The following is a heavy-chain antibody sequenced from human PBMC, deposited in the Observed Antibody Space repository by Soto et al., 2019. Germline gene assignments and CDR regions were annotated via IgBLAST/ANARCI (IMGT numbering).Heavy chain of an antibody. V-gene: IGHV4-31*03. D-gene: IGHD2-21*02. CDR1: GGSISSGGYY. CDR2: IYYSGST. CDR3: ASSIVVVTAIGY. J-gene: IGHJ4*02. Sequence: TLSLTCTVSGGSISSGGYYWSWIRQRPGKGLEWIGYIYYSGSTYYNPSLKSRVTISVDTSKNQFSLKLSSVTAADTAVYYCASSIVVVTAIGYWGQGTLVTVSS.